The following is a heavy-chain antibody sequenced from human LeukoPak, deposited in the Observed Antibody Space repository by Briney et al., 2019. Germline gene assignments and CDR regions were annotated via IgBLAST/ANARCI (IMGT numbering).Heavy chain of an antibody. J-gene: IGHJ3*02. Sequence: RESLKISCKGSGYSFSSYWIGWVRQMPGKGLEWMGIIYPGDSDTRYNPSFQGQVTISADKSISTAYLQCSLKASDTAMYYCARSGSLGAFDIWGQGTMVTVSS. CDR2: IYPGDSDT. D-gene: IGHD1-26*01. CDR1: GYSFSSYW. V-gene: IGHV5-51*01. CDR3: ARSGSLGAFDI.